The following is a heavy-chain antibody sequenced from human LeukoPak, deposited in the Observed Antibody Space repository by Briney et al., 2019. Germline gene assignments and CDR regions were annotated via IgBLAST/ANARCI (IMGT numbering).Heavy chain of an antibody. CDR1: GGSFSGYY. CDR3: ARGVQDDSSGSHVFDY. V-gene: IGHV4-34*01. J-gene: IGHJ4*02. D-gene: IGHD3-22*01. CDR2: INHSGST. Sequence: SETLSLTCAVYGGSFSGYYWSWIRQPPGKGLEWIGEINHSGSTNYNPSLKSRVTIPVDTSKNQFSLKLNSVTAADTAVYYCARGVQDDSSGSHVFDYWGQETLVTVSS.